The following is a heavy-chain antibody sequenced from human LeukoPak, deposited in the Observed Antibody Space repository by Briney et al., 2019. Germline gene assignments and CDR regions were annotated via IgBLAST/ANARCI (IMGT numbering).Heavy chain of an antibody. J-gene: IGHJ4*02. V-gene: IGHV4-34*01. CDR3: ARKYSSSWSEDY. CDR2: INHSGST. Sequence: SETLSLTCAVYGGSFGGYYWSWIRQPPGKGLEWIGEINHSGSTNYNPSLKSRVTISVDTSKNQFSLKLSSVTAADTAVYYCARKYSSSWSEDYWGQGTLVTVSS. D-gene: IGHD6-13*01. CDR1: GGSFGGYY.